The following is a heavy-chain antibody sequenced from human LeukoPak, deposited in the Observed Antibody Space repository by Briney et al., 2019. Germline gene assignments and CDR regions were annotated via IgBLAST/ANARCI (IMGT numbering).Heavy chain of an antibody. D-gene: IGHD1-1*01. V-gene: IGHV3-13*01. Sequence: PGGSLRLSCAASGFTFSDYDMHWVRHATGKGLEWVSAIGTAGDTYYTGSVKGRFTISRENAKNSLYLQMNSLGAGDTAVYYCARVAKERVGGVYYFDYWGQGTLVTVSS. CDR2: IGTAGDT. CDR1: GFTFSDYD. CDR3: ARVAKERVGGVYYFDY. J-gene: IGHJ4*02.